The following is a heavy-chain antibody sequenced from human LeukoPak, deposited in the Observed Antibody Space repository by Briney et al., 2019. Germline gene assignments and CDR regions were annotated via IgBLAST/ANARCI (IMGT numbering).Heavy chain of an antibody. J-gene: IGHJ4*02. CDR1: GGSISSGGYY. Sequence: PSETLSLTCTVSGGSISSGGYYWSWIRQHPGKGLEWIGYIYYSGSTYYNPSLKSRVTISVDTSKNQFSLKLNSVTVADTAVYYCARVNTVMATFDYWGQGTPVTVSS. V-gene: IGHV4-31*03. CDR3: ARVNTVMATFDY. CDR2: IYYSGST. D-gene: IGHD5-24*01.